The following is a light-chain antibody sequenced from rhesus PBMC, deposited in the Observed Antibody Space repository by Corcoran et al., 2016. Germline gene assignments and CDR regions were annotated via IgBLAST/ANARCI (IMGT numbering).Light chain of an antibody. Sequence: DIQMTQSPSSLSASVGDIVTITCLASQGINNFLAWYKYNPGKAPKPMIYYASKVESGVPSRFSGSGSRTDFTLPIDSLQPEDFAMYYCQQHNTYPRTFGQGTKVEIK. J-gene: IGKJ1*01. CDR2: YAS. V-gene: IGKV1S14*01. CDR3: QQHNTYPRT. CDR1: QGINNF.